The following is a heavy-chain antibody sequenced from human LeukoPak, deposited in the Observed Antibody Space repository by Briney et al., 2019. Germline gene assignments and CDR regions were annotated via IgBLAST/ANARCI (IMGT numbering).Heavy chain of an antibody. Sequence: ASVKVSCKASGYTFTSYDINWVRQATGQGLEWMGWMNPNSGNTGYAQKFQGRVTKTRNTSISTAYMELSSLRSEDTAVYYCARELGDCSSTSCYPWFDPWGQGTLVTVSS. V-gene: IGHV1-8*01. J-gene: IGHJ5*02. CDR2: MNPNSGNT. CDR3: ARELGDCSSTSCYPWFDP. CDR1: GYTFTSYD. D-gene: IGHD2-2*01.